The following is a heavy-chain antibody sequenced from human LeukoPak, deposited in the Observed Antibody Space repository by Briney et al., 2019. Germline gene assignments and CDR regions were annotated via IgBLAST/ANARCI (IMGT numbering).Heavy chain of an antibody. J-gene: IGHJ2*01. V-gene: IGHV4-30-4*01. CDR1: GGSISSGDYS. D-gene: IGHD5-18*01. CDR2: IYYSGST. CDR3: ARVGYSYGHYWYFDL. Sequence: SQTLSLTCTVSGGSISSGDYSWSWIRQPPGKGLEWIGLIYYSGSTNYNPSLKSQVTISVDTSKNQVSLKLSSVTAADTAVYYCARVGYSYGHYWYFDLWGRGTLVTVSS.